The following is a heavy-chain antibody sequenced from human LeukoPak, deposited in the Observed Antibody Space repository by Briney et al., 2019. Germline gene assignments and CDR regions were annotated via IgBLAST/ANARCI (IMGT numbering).Heavy chain of an antibody. CDR1: GFTFSSYA. Sequence: PGGSLRLSCAASGFTFSSYAMSWVRQAPGKGLEWVSAISGSGSSTYYADSVKGRFTISRDNSKNTLYLQMNSPRAEDTALYYCAKRDGYNSNPLKDWGQGTLVTVSS. CDR3: AKRDGYNSNPLKD. V-gene: IGHV3-23*01. D-gene: IGHD5-24*01. J-gene: IGHJ4*02. CDR2: ISGSGSST.